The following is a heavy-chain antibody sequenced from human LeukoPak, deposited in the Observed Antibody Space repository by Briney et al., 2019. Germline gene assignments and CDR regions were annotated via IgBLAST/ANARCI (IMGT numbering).Heavy chain of an antibody. CDR3: AAEYRGYYDSSGSFDY. J-gene: IGHJ4*02. CDR1: GGSISSYY. Sequence: PSETLSLTCTVSGGSISSYYWSWIRQPPGKGLEWIGYIYYSGSTNYNPSLKSRVTISVDTSKNQFSLKLSSVTAADTAVYYCAAEYRGYYDSSGSFDYWGQGTLVTVSS. D-gene: IGHD3-22*01. CDR2: IYYSGST. V-gene: IGHV4-59*01.